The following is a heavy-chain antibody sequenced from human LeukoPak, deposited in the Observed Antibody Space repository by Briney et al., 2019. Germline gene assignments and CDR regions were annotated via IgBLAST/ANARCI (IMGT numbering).Heavy chain of an antibody. Sequence: PSETLSLTCTVSGGSISSYYWSWIRQPAGKGLEWIGRIYTSGSTNYNPSLRSRVTMSVDTSKNQFSLKLSSVTAADTAIYYCARDPYDNRAPCPPPYFGFWDQGALATVSS. CDR1: GGSISSYY. D-gene: IGHD3-22*01. CDR2: IYTSGST. V-gene: IGHV4-4*07. J-gene: IGHJ1*01. CDR3: ARDPYDNRAPCPPPYFGF.